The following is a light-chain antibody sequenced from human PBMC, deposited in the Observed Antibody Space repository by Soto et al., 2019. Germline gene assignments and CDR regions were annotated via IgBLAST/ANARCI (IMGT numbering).Light chain of an antibody. Sequence: QSVLAQPPSVSGTPGQRVTISCSGSSSNIGKNTVSWYQQLPGAAPKPLISTDNQRPSGVPDRFSGSKSGTSASLAISGLQPEDEADYYCAAWDNSLNGHVFGTGTRSPS. CDR1: SSNIGKNT. CDR2: TDN. V-gene: IGLV1-44*01. CDR3: AAWDNSLNGHV. J-gene: IGLJ1*01.